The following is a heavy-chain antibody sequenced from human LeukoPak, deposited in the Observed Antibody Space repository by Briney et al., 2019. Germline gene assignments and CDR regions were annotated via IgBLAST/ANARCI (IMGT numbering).Heavy chain of an antibody. CDR2: IYPGDSDT. V-gene: IGHV5-51*01. J-gene: IGHJ4*02. CDR1: GSRFTSYW. D-gene: IGHD2-2*01. CDR3: ARLGSRYCSNNICEPSDY. Sequence: GESLKISCKGSGSRFTSYWTGWVRQMLGKGLEWMGIIYPGDSDTRYSRFFQGQVTMSGDKSISTAYLQWSSLKASDTAMYYCARLGSRYCSNNICEPSDYWGQGTLVTVAS.